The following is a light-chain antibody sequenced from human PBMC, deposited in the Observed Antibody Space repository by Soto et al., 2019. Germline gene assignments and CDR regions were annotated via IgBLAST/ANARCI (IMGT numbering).Light chain of an antibody. Sequence: QLVLTQPPSVSGAPGXRVTISCTGSSSNIGAGYDVHWYHQLPGTAPKLLIYGNNNRPSGVPDRFSGSRSGTSASLAITGLQAEDEADYYCQSYDSSLSVWVFGGGTQLTVL. CDR2: GNN. CDR3: QSYDSSLSVWV. CDR1: SSNIGAGYD. V-gene: IGLV1-40*01. J-gene: IGLJ3*02.